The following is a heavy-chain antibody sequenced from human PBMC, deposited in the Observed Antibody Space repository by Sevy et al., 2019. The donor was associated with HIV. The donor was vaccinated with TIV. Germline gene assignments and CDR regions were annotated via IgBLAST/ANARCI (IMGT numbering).Heavy chain of an antibody. CDR2: ISAYNGNT. J-gene: IGHJ6*02. CDR1: GYTFTSYG. V-gene: IGHV1-18*01. Sequence: ASVKVSCKASGYTFTSYGISWVRQAPGQGLEWMGWISAYNGNTNYAQKLQGRVTMTTDTSTSTAYMELRSLRSDDTAVYYCARVKGDYDFWSGYYTGDYYYGMDVWGQGTTVTVSS. D-gene: IGHD3-3*01. CDR3: ARVKGDYDFWSGYYTGDYYYGMDV.